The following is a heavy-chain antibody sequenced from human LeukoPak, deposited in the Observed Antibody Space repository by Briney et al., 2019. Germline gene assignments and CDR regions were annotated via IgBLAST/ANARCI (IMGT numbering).Heavy chain of an antibody. J-gene: IGHJ3*02. CDR3: ARGGYSGYDWDAFHI. Sequence: GGSLRLSCAASGFTVSSNFMSWVRQAPGKGLEWVSVIYSGGSTYYADSVKGRFTISRDNSKNTLYLQMNSLGAEDTAVYYCARGGYSGYDWDAFHIWGQGTMVTVSS. CDR1: GFTVSSNF. V-gene: IGHV3-53*01. CDR2: IYSGGST. D-gene: IGHD5-12*01.